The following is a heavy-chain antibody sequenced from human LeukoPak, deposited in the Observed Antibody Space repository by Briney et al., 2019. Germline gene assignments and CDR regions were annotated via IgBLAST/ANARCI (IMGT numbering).Heavy chain of an antibody. V-gene: IGHV3-7*01. Sequence: GGSLRLSCAASGFTFSSYWMSWVRQAPGKGLEWVANIKQDGSEKYYVDSVKGRFTISRDNAKNSLYLQMNSLRAEDTAVYYCARVPYCSGGSCYCDYWGQGTLVTVSS. CDR3: ARVPYCSGGSCYCDY. CDR2: IKQDGSEK. CDR1: GFTFSSYW. D-gene: IGHD2-15*01. J-gene: IGHJ4*02.